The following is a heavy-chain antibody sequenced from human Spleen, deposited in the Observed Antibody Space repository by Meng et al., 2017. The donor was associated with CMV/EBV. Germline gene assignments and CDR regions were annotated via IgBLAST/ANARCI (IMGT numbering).Heavy chain of an antibody. Sequence: GESLKISCVVSGFTFSSHEMNWVRQAPGKGLEWVSYISSSGSTIYYADSVKGRFIISRDNAKKSLYLQMDSLRVEDTALYYCVRGWPVIWGQGTLVTVSS. D-gene: IGHD2-21*01. CDR2: ISSSGSTI. CDR1: GFTFSSHE. J-gene: IGHJ4*02. V-gene: IGHV3-48*03. CDR3: VRGWPVI.